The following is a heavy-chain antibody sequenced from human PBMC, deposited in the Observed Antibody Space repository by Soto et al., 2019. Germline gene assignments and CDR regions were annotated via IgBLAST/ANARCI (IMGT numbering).Heavy chain of an antibody. V-gene: IGHV3-23*01. D-gene: IGHD3-3*01. CDR3: AKEVSEDFWSGYWAYYYYGMDV. Sequence: EVQLLESGGGLVQPGGSLRLSCAASGFTFSSYAMSWVRQAPGKGLEWVSVISGSGGSTYYADSVKGRFTISRDNSKNRLYLQMNSLRAEDTAVYYCAKEVSEDFWSGYWAYYYYGMDVWGQGTTVTVSS. J-gene: IGHJ6*02. CDR2: ISGSGGST. CDR1: GFTFSSYA.